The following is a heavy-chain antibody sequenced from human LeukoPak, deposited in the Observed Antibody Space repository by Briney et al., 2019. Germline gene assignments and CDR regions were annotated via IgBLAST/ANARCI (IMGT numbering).Heavy chain of an antibody. CDR2: ISGSGDNT. CDR3: AKRSGYTTGWFFDF. CDR1: GFSFSSYA. V-gene: IGHV3-23*01. J-gene: IGHJ4*02. D-gene: IGHD6-19*01. Sequence: GWSLRLTRAASGFSFSSYAMSWVRQAPGKGLDGVSSISGSGDNTYYAESVKGRFTISRDNSKSTLFMQMNSLRAEDTAVFYCAKRSGYTTGWFFDFWGQGTLVTVSS.